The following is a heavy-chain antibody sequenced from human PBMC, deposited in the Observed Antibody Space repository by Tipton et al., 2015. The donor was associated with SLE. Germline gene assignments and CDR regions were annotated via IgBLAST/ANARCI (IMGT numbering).Heavy chain of an antibody. CDR2: IYYNGNT. CDR3: ASPGGGSGSFDAFDI. V-gene: IGHV4-31*03. CDR1: NVSINSVGYY. D-gene: IGHD3-10*01. J-gene: IGHJ3*02. Sequence: LRLSCTVSNVSINSVGYYWTWIRQHPGKALEWIGYIYYNGNTYYNPSLKSRATISADTSNNEFSLRLTSVTAADTAIYYCASPGGGSGSFDAFDIWGQGTMVTVSS.